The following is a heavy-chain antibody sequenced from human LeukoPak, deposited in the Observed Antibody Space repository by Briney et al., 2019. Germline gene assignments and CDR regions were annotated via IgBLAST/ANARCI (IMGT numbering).Heavy chain of an antibody. CDR3: AKDLFGGSSTGWFDP. J-gene: IGHJ5*02. CDR2: ISGTGDST. Sequence: GSLRLSCAASGFTFSSYAMTLVRQAPVKGLEWVSTISGTGDSTYYADSVKGRFTISRDNSSNTLYLQMNSLRAEDTAVYYCAKDLFGGSSTGWFDPWGQGTLVTVSS. V-gene: IGHV3-23*01. CDR1: GFTFSSYA. D-gene: IGHD1-26*01.